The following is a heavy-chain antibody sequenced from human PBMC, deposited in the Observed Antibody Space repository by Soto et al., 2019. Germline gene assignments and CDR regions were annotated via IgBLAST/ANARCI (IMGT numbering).Heavy chain of an antibody. D-gene: IGHD3-3*01. CDR1: GFTFSSYG. J-gene: IGHJ4*02. V-gene: IGHV3-30*18. Sequence: SLRLSCAASGFTFSSYGMDWVRQAPGKGLEWVAVISYDGSNKYYADSVKGRFTISRDNSKNTLFLQMNSLRAEDTAVYYCAKDQVVSIFGLFSAGYFDYWGRGTLVTVSS. CDR3: AKDQVVSIFGLFSAGYFDY. CDR2: ISYDGSNK.